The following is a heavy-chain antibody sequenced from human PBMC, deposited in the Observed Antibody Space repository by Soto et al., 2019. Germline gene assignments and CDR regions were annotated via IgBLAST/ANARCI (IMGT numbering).Heavy chain of an antibody. CDR2: ISSSGSTI. CDR1: GFTFSDYY. CDR3: ARVVVVAAVDPPWFDP. V-gene: IGHV3-11*01. D-gene: IGHD2-15*01. J-gene: IGHJ5*02. Sequence: GGSLRLSCAASGFTFSDYYMSWIRQAPGKGLEWVSYISSSGSTIYYADSVKGRFTISRDNAKNSLYLQMNSLRAEDTAVYYWARVVVVAAVDPPWFDPWGQGTLVTVSS.